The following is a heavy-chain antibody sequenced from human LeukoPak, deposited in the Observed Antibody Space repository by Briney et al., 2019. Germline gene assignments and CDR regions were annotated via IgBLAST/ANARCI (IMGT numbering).Heavy chain of an antibody. V-gene: IGHV3-23*01. Sequence: GGSLRLSCAASGFTFSSYAMSWVRQAPGKGLEWVSTVSVYGGTTYYADSVKGRFTISRDNSKNTLYLQMNSLRPEDAAVYFCAKELHGSGNYAFDYWGQGTLVTVSS. J-gene: IGHJ4*02. CDR2: VSVYGGTT. D-gene: IGHD3-10*01. CDR1: GFTFSSYA. CDR3: AKELHGSGNYAFDY.